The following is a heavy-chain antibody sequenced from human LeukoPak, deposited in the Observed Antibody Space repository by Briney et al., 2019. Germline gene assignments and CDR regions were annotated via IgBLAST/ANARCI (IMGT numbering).Heavy chain of an antibody. CDR2: IKSKTDGGTT. Sequence: PGGSLRLSCAASGFTFSSYAMHWVRQAPGKGLEWVGRIKSKTDGGTTDYAAPVKGRFTISRDDSKNTLYLQMNSLKTEDTAVYYCTTEDYDYVWGSYRLFDYWGQGTLVTVSS. D-gene: IGHD3-16*02. V-gene: IGHV3-15*01. CDR1: GFTFSSYA. CDR3: TTEDYDYVWGSYRLFDY. J-gene: IGHJ4*02.